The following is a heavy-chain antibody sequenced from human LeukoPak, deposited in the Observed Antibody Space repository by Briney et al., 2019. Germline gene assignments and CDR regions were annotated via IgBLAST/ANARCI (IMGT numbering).Heavy chain of an antibody. Sequence: PSETLSLTCTVSGGSISSYYWSWIRQPPGKGLEWIGYIYYSGSTNYNPSLKSRVTISVDTSKNQFSLKLSSVTAADTAVYYCARVGGGRYCSSTSCPFDYWGQGTLVTVSS. D-gene: IGHD2-2*01. CDR3: ARVGGGRYCSSTSCPFDY. V-gene: IGHV4-59*01. J-gene: IGHJ4*02. CDR1: GGSISSYY. CDR2: IYYSGST.